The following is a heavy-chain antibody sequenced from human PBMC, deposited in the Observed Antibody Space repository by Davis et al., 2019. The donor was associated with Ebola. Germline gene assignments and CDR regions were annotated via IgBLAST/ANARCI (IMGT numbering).Heavy chain of an antibody. CDR3: TTSPRYLEDY. V-gene: IGHV3-15*01. Sequence: GGSLRLSCAASGVTFSNAWMSWVRQAPGKALEWVGRTKSKTDCGTTDYAAPVKGRFTISRDASKNTLYLQMNSLKTEDTAVYYCTTSPRYLEDYWGQGTLVTVSS. D-gene: IGHD1-1*01. CDR2: TKSKTDCGTT. J-gene: IGHJ4*02. CDR1: GVTFSNAW.